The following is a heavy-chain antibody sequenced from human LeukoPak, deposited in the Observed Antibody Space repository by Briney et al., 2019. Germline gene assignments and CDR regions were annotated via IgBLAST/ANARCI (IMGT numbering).Heavy chain of an antibody. CDR1: GFTFSSYA. D-gene: IGHD3-22*01. V-gene: IGHV3-23*01. Sequence: GGSLRLSCAASGFTFSSYAMSWVRQAPGKGLEWVSAISGSGGSAYYADSVKGRFTISRDNSKNTLYLQMNSLRAEDTAVYYCAKEPLGIYDSSGYYGGYYFDYWGRGTLVTVSS. CDR3: AKEPLGIYDSSGYYGGYYFDY. J-gene: IGHJ4*02. CDR2: ISGSGGSA.